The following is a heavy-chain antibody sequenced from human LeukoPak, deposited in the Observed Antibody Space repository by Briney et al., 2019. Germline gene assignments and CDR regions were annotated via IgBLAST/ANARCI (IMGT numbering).Heavy chain of an antibody. CDR2: IYPGDSDT. Sequence: GESLKISCKGSGYSFSTYWIGWVRQMPGKGLEWRGIIYPGDSDTRYSPSFQGQVTISADKSISTAYLQWSSLKASDTAMYYCARTPNIAVAGKAGGGDYWGQGTLVTVSS. CDR3: ARTPNIAVAGKAGGGDY. D-gene: IGHD6-19*01. J-gene: IGHJ4*02. V-gene: IGHV5-51*01. CDR1: GYSFSTYW.